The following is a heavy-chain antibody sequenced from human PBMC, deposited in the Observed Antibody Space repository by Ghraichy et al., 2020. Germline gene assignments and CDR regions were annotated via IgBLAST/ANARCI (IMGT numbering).Heavy chain of an antibody. V-gene: IGHV1-2*02. Sequence: ASVKVSCKASGYTFTGYYMHWVRQAPGQGLEWMGWINPNSGGTNYAQKFQGRVTMTRDTSISTAYMELSRLRSDDTAVYYCARDGWAPAAAPPDYYGMDVWGQGTTVTVSS. CDR3: ARDGWAPAAAPPDYYGMDV. J-gene: IGHJ6*02. D-gene: IGHD6-13*01. CDR1: GYTFTGYY. CDR2: INPNSGGT.